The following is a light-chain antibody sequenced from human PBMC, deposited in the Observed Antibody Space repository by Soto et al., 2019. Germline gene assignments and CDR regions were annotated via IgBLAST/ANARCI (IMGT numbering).Light chain of an antibody. CDR2: AAS. CDR3: QKYDHAPWT. CDR1: QDISIY. V-gene: IGKV1-27*01. J-gene: IGKJ1*01. Sequence: DIQMTQSPSSLSASVGDRVTITCRASQDISIYLAWYQQRPGKVPEVLVYAASTLQSGVPTRFSGSGSGTDFSLTISSLQPEDVATYYCQKYDHAPWTFGQGTNVEI.